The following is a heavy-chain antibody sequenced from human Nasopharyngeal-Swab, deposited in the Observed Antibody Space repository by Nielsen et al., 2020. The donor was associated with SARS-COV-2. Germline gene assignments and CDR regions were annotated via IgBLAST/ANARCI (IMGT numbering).Heavy chain of an antibody. V-gene: IGHV1-8*01. CDR3: ARASFGGSYHTLGH. D-gene: IGHD1-26*01. J-gene: IGHJ5*02. CDR2: MNPDSGDT. CDR1: GYSFRRYD. Sequence: SVNVSRKPSGYSFRRYDSNWVRQASGQGLEWTGWMNPDSGDTGYVQKFQGRITMTSDTSMRTAYMELSGLRSDDTAVYYCARASFGGSYHTLGHWAQGTQVTVSS.